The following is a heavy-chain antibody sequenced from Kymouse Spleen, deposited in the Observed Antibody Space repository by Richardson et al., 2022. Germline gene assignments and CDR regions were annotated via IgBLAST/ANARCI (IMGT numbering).Heavy chain of an antibody. CDR1: GFTFSSYS. CDR3: ARDQDSNYVNYYYYYGMDV. Sequence: EVQLVESGGGLVKPGGSLRLSCAASGFTFSSYSMNWVRQAPGKGLEWVSSISSSSSYIYYADSVKGRFTISRDNAKNSLYLQMNSLRAEDTAVYYCARDQDSNYVNYYYYYGMDVWGQGTTVTVSS. J-gene: IGHJ6*02. D-gene: IGHD4-11,IGHD4-11*01. V-gene: IGHV3-21*03. CDR2: ISSSSSYI.